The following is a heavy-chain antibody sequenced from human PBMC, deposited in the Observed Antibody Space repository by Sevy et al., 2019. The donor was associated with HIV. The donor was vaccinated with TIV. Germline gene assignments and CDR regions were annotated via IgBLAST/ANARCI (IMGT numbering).Heavy chain of an antibody. CDR2: FDPEDGET. CDR3: ATTKDYYEDNGDPFDY. D-gene: IGHD3-22*01. CDR1: GSTLTNLS. Sequence: ASVKVSCKVSGSTLTNLSMHWVRQAPGKGLEWMGTFDPEDGETIYAQKFQVRVTMTEATSTDTAYMELSSLRTEDTAVYYCATTKDYYEDNGDPFDYWCQGTLVTVSS. V-gene: IGHV1-24*01. J-gene: IGHJ4*02.